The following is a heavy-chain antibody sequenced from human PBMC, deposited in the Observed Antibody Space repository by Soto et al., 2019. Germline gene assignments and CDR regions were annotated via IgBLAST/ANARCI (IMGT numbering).Heavy chain of an antibody. V-gene: IGHV3-23*01. CDR1: GFTFSSYA. Sequence: GGSLRLSCAASGFTFSSYAMSWVRQAPGKGLEWVSAISGSGGSTYYADSVKGRFTISRDNSRNTLYLQMNSLRAEDTAVYYCAKEPRDDSRSDYYFDYWGQGTLVTVSS. D-gene: IGHD3-22*01. J-gene: IGHJ4*02. CDR3: AKEPRDDSRSDYYFDY. CDR2: ISGSGGST.